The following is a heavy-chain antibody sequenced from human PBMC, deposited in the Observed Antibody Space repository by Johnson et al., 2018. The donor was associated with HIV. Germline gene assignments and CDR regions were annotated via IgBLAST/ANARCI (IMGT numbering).Heavy chain of an antibody. V-gene: IGHV3-30*04. J-gene: IGHJ3*02. Sequence: QVQLVESGGGVVQPGRSLRLSCAASGFTFSSYAMHWVRQAPGKGLEWVAVISYDGSNKYYADSVKGRFTLSRDNSKNTVYLQMNSLRAEDMAVYYCARGWELLTPAFDIWGQGTMVTVSS. D-gene: IGHD1-26*01. CDR1: GFTFSSYA. CDR2: ISYDGSNK. CDR3: ARGWELLTPAFDI.